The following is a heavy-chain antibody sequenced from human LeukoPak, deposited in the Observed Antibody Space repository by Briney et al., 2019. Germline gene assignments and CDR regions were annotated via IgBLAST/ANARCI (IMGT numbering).Heavy chain of an antibody. J-gene: IGHJ4*02. V-gene: IGHV1-69*04. CDR3: AEKRDYGDYIFDY. CDR2: IIPILGIA. D-gene: IGHD4-17*01. CDR1: GGTFSSYA. Sequence: GSSVKVSCKASGGTFSSYAISWVRQAPGQGLEWMGRIIPILGIANYAQKFQGRVTITADKSTSTAYVELSSLRSEDTAVYYWAEKRDYGDYIFDYWGQGTLVTVSS.